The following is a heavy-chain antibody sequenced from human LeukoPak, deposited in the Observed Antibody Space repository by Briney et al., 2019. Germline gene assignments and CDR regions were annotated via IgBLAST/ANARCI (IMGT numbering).Heavy chain of an antibody. CDR2: INPNSGGT. J-gene: IGHJ4*02. CDR3: ARDGTGFYNLVQY. CDR1: GYTFTGYY. D-gene: IGHD5-24*01. V-gene: IGHV1-2*02. Sequence: ASVKVSCTASGYTFTGYYMHWVRQAPGQGLEWIGWINPNSGGTNYAQKFQGRVTMTRDTSISAVYMELSRRRSDDTAVYYCARDGTGFYNLVQYWGQGTLVTVSS.